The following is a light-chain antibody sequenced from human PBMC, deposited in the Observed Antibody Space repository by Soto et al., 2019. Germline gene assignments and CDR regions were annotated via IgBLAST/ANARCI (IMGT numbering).Light chain of an antibody. CDR3: AACDDSLNGYV. Sequence: QSVLTQPPSASGTPGQRVTISFSGNSSNFGINTVNWYQQLPGTAPKLLIYSNNQRPSGVPDRFSGSKSCTSASLAISGLQSEDEADYYCAACDDSLNGYVFGTGTKVTVL. V-gene: IGLV1-44*01. J-gene: IGLJ1*01. CDR2: SNN. CDR1: SSNFGINT.